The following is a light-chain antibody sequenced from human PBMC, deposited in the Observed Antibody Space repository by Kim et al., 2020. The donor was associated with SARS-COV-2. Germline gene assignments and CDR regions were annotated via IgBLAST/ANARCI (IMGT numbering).Light chain of an antibody. CDR3: QASDNNAAI. CDR1: NLGGRY. Sequence: VSPGQTATIPCSGDNLGGRYVSWYQQRPGQTPVLVMYQDIERPSGIPDRFSGSNSGNTATLTISGTQAMDEADYYCQASDNNAAIFGGGTQLTVL. J-gene: IGLJ2*01. CDR2: QDI. V-gene: IGLV3-1*01.